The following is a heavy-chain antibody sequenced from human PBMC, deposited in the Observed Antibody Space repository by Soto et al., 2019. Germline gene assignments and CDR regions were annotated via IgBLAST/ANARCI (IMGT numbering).Heavy chain of an antibody. D-gene: IGHD3-16*01. V-gene: IGHV1-18*01. Sequence: GASVKVSCKTSGYTFSDYGVSWVRQAPGQGLEWMGWINTYNGNTKYAEKFQGRVTLTTDPSTRTVFLELTSLKFDDAAVYYCARGFIPENYWGQGTRVTVSS. CDR2: INTYNGNT. CDR3: ARGFIPENY. CDR1: GYTFSDYG. J-gene: IGHJ4*02.